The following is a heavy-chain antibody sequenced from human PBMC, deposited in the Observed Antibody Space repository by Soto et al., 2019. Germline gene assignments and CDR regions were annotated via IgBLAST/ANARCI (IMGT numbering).Heavy chain of an antibody. J-gene: IGHJ4*02. CDR2: TYPSGST. CDR3: AREGGYDSPHGC. Sequence: PSETLSLTCTVSGGFISNGDYHWSWIRQPPGKGLEWIGYTYPSGSTYYNASLGSRVTISIDASKNQFSLKLNSVTAADTAVYYCAREGGYDSPHGCWGQGTLVTVSS. CDR1: GGFISNGDYH. D-gene: IGHD5-12*01. V-gene: IGHV4-30-4*01.